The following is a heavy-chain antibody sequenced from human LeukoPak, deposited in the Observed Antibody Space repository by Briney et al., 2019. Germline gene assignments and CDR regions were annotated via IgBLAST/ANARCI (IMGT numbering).Heavy chain of an antibody. CDR1: GFTFSSYG. J-gene: IGHJ6*02. CDR2: ISYDGSNK. CDR3: AKESRYYDFWSGYYGDYYYGVDV. V-gene: IGHV3-30*18. Sequence: GGSLRLSCAASGFTFSSYGMHWVRQAPGKGLEWVAVISYDGSNKYYADSVKGRFTISRDNSKNTLYLQMNSLRAEDTAVYYCAKESRYYDFWSGYYGDYYYGVDVWGQGTTVTVSS. D-gene: IGHD3-3*01.